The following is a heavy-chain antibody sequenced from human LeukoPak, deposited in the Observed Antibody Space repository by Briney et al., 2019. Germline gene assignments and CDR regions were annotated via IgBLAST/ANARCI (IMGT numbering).Heavy chain of an antibody. V-gene: IGHV3-72*01. CDR3: AREGHYGATYFDY. D-gene: IGHD4-17*01. CDR2: TRNKTNIYTT. J-gene: IGHJ4*02. CDR1: GLTFSSYA. Sequence: GGSLRLSCAASGLTFSSYAMSWVRQAPGKGLEWVGRTRNKTNIYTTEYAASVKGRFTISRDDSKNSLYLQINSLKTEDTAVYYCAREGHYGATYFDYWGQGSLVTVSS.